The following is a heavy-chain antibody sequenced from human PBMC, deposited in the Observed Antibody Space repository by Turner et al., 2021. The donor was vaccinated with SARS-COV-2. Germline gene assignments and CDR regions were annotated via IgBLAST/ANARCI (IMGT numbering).Heavy chain of an antibody. CDR1: GGTFSNFA. CDR3: ARSWRMSNSDFDY. J-gene: IGHJ4*02. Sequence: QVQLVQSGAEVKKPGSSVKVSCMFSGGTFSNFALSWMRQAPGQGLEWLGGIIPIFGTANYAQKFQGRVTITADKSTSTAYMELSSLRSEDTAVYYCARSWRMSNSDFDYWGQGTLVTVSS. CDR2: IIPIFGTA. V-gene: IGHV1-69*13. D-gene: IGHD6-13*01.